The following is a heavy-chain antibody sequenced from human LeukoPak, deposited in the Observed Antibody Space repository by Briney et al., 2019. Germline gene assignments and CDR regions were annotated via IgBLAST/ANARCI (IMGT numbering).Heavy chain of an antibody. Sequence: GRSLRLSCVASGFTFSTYGMHWVRQAPGKGLEWVALIWYDGSNKYYIDSVKGRFTTSRDNSKNTLYLQMNSLRAEDTAVYYCAKGGIFWSGYYSEVHYGMDVWGQGTTVTVSS. D-gene: IGHD3-3*01. V-gene: IGHV3-33*06. CDR3: AKGGIFWSGYYSEVHYGMDV. J-gene: IGHJ6*02. CDR1: GFTFSTYG. CDR2: IWYDGSNK.